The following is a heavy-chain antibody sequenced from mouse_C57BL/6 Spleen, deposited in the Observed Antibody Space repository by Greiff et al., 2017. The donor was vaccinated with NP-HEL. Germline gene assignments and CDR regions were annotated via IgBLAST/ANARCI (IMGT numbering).Heavy chain of an antibody. D-gene: IGHD1-1*01. CDR2: INPGSGGT. J-gene: IGHJ2*01. CDR1: GYAFTNYL. Sequence: QVQLKQSGAELVRPGTSVKVSCKASGYAFTNYLIEWVKQRPGQGLEWIGVINPGSGGTNYNEKFKGKATLTADKSSSTAYMQLSSLTSEDSAVYFCARGEYYYGSSPHYFDYWGQGTTLTVSS. V-gene: IGHV1-54*01. CDR3: ARGEYYYGSSPHYFDY.